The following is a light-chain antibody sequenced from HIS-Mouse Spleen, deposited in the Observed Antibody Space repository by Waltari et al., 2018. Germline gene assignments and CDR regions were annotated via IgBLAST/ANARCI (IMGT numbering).Light chain of an antibody. CDR3: YSTDSSGNHRV. J-gene: IGLJ2*01. CDR2: EES. V-gene: IGLV3-10*01. Sequence: SYELTQPPSVSVSPGQTARIPSPGDALPKKYAYWYQQKSGQAPVLVIYEESKRPSGIPERVSGSSSGTMATLTISGAQVEDEADYYCYSTDSSGNHRVFGGGTKLTVL. CDR1: ALPKKY.